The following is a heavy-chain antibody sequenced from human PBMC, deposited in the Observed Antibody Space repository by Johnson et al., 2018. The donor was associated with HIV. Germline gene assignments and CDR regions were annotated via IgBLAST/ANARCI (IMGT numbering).Heavy chain of an antibody. J-gene: IGHJ3*02. CDR3: ARERNMIVVDDDAFDI. D-gene: IGHD3-22*01. V-gene: IGHV3-7*01. CDR2: IKQDGSER. Sequence: VQLVESGGGLVQPGGSLRLSCAASGFTFSSYWMSWVRQAPGKGLEWVANIKQDGSERNFADSVKGRFTISRDNSKNTLYLQMNSLRAEDTAVYYCARERNMIVVDDDAFDIWGQGTMVTVSS. CDR1: GFTFSSYW.